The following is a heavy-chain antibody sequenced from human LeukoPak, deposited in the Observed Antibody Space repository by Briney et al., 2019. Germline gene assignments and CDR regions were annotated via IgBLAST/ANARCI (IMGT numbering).Heavy chain of an antibody. CDR2: IIPIFGTA. Sequence: SVKVSCKASGGTFSSYAISWVRQAPGQGLEWMGGIIPIFGTANYAQKFHGRVTITTDESTSTAYMELSSLRSEDTAVYYCARESGYCSGGSCYSYYYMDVWGKGTTVTVSS. V-gene: IGHV1-69*05. D-gene: IGHD2-15*01. CDR1: GGTFSSYA. CDR3: ARESGYCSGGSCYSYYYMDV. J-gene: IGHJ6*03.